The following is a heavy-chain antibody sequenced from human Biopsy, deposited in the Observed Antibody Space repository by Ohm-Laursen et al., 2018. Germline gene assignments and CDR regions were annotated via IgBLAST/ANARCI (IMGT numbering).Heavy chain of an antibody. D-gene: IGHD2-2*02. Sequence: SLRLSCAAAEFIFSRFWMYWVRQAPGKGLVWVSRINSDGSSTNYADSVKGRFTISRDASKNTLYLLMNSLRAEDTAMYYCAKGGYCTTTSCYMDVDYWGQGTLVTVPS. CDR3: AKGGYCTTTSCYMDVDY. CDR1: EFIFSRFW. J-gene: IGHJ4*02. V-gene: IGHV3-74*01. CDR2: INSDGSST.